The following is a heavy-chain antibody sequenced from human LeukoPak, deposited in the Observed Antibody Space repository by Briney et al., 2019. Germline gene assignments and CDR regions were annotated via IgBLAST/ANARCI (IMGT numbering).Heavy chain of an antibody. CDR2: ISYDGSNK. Sequence: GGSLRLSCAASGFTFSSYGMHWVRQAPGKGLEWVAVISYDGSNKYYADSVKGRFTISRDNSKNTLYLQMNSLRADDTAVYYCAKRGHYSLDWYHYFDYWGQGTLVTVSS. CDR1: GFTFSSYG. J-gene: IGHJ4*02. V-gene: IGHV3-30*18. CDR3: AKRGHYSLDWYHYFDY. D-gene: IGHD3-9*01.